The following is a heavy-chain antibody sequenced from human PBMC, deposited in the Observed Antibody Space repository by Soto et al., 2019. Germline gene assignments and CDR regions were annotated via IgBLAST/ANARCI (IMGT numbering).Heavy chain of an antibody. V-gene: IGHV4-59*01. CDR3: ARGPYDFWSGYYRDYYEYYGMDV. CDR2: IYYSGST. J-gene: IGHJ6*02. CDR1: GGSISSYY. Sequence: PSETLSLTCTVSGGSISSYYWSWIRQPPGKGLEWIGYIYYSGSTNYNPSLKSRVTISVDTSKNQFSLKLSSVTAADTAVYYCARGPYDFWSGYYRDYYEYYGMDVWGQGTTVT. D-gene: IGHD3-3*01.